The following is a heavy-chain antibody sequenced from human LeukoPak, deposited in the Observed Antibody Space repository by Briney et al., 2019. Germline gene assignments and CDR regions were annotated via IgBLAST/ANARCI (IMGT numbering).Heavy chain of an antibody. J-gene: IGHJ4*02. CDR1: GFSSTFYY. D-gene: IGHD1-26*01. Sequence: GASVKVSCKTSGFSSTFYYIHWMPHAPGQGLEWMGWIDANTGDTRYAPKFQGRVTMTRDVSITTAYMELSGLRSDDTAIYYCARDLIEGATNFWGQGTLVTVSS. CDR3: ARDLIEGATNF. V-gene: IGHV1-2*02. CDR2: IDANTGDT.